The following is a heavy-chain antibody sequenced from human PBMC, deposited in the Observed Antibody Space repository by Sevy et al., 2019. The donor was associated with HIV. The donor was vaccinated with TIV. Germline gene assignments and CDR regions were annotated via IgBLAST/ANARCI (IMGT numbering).Heavy chain of an antibody. CDR2: ISAYNGNT. J-gene: IGHJ4*02. CDR1: GYTFTSYG. CDR3: ARDVDIVATIVDAFAY. D-gene: IGHD5-12*01. Sequence: ASVKVSCKASGYTFTSYGISWVRQAPGQGLEWMGWISAYNGNTNYAQKLQGRVTMTTDTSTRTAYMELRSLRSDDTAVYYCARDVDIVATIVDAFAYWGQGTLVTVSS. V-gene: IGHV1-18*01.